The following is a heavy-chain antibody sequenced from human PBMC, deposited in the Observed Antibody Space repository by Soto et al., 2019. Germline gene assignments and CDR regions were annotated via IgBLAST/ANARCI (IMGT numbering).Heavy chain of an antibody. J-gene: IGHJ6*02. CDR2: ISSSSSYI. CDR3: ARGQRVFYGMDV. Sequence: GGSVRLSCAASGFTFSSYSMNWVRQAPGKGLEWVSSISSSSSYIYYADSVKGRFTISRDNAKNSLYLQMNSLRAEDTAVYYCARGQRVFYGMDVWGQGTTVTVSS. CDR1: GFTFSSYS. D-gene: IGHD3-16*01. V-gene: IGHV3-21*01.